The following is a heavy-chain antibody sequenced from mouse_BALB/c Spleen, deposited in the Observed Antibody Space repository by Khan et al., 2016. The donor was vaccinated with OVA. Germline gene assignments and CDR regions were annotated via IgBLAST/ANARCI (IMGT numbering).Heavy chain of an antibody. D-gene: IGHD2-14*01. V-gene: IGHV1-80*01. Sequence: VQLQQSGAELVRPGSSMKISCKASGYAFSNYWMNWVKQGPGQGLEWIGQIYSGDGNTNSNGKFKDKATLTADKSSRTAYMQLSSLTSADSEVYFCARSGYDIFAFWGQGALVTVSA. CDR2: IYSGDGNT. CDR3: ARSGYDIFAF. CDR1: GYAFSNYW. J-gene: IGHJ3*01.